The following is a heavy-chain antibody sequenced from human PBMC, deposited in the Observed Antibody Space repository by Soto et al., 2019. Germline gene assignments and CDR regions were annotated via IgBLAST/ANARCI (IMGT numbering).Heavy chain of an antibody. CDR1: GFTFSTYS. J-gene: IGHJ5*02. CDR3: ARHLGYCSSTSCYNWFDP. Sequence: EVQLVESGGGLVQTGGSLRLSCAASGFTFSTYSMNWVRQAPGKGLEWVSYISTSTSTIYYADSVKGRFTISRDNAKNSLYLQRNSLRAEDTAVYYCARHLGYCSSTSCYNWFDPWGQGTLVTVSS. CDR2: ISTSTSTI. V-gene: IGHV3-48*01. D-gene: IGHD2-2*01.